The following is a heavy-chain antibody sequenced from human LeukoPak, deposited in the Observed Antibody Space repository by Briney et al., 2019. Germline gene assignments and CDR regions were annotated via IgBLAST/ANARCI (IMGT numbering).Heavy chain of an antibody. CDR1: GGSISSYY. D-gene: IGHD4-17*01. J-gene: IGHJ4*02. Sequence: SETLSLTCTVSGGSISSYYWSWIRRPPGKGLEWIGYIYYSGSTNYNPSLKSRVTISVDTSKNQFSLKLSSVTAADTAVYYCARHPDGDEAYFDYWGQGTLVTVSS. CDR2: IYYSGST. CDR3: ARHPDGDEAYFDY. V-gene: IGHV4-59*08.